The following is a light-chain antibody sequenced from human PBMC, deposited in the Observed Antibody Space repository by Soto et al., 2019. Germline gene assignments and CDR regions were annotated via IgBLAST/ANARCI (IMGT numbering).Light chain of an antibody. V-gene: IGKV1-5*03. CDR2: KAS. Sequence: DIQMTQSPSTLSGSVGDRVTITCRASQTISSWLAWYQQKPGKAPKLLIYKASTLKSGVPSRFSGSGSGTEFTLTISSLQPEDFATYYCQHYNSYSEAFGRGTKVEIK. CDR1: QTISSW. CDR3: QHYNSYSEA. J-gene: IGKJ4*02.